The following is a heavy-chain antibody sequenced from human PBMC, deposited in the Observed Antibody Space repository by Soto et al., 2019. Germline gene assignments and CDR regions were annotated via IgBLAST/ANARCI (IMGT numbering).Heavy chain of an antibody. J-gene: IGHJ4*02. CDR3: AKDFLLWGSFPDPGASDY. V-gene: IGHV3-23*01. CDR1: GFTFSSYA. Sequence: LRLSCAASGFTFSSYAMNWVRQAPGKGLEWVSGISGSGRVTYYGDSVQGRFTISRDNSKNTVFLQMDSLRAEDTAVYYCAKDFLLWGSFPDPGASDYWGQGTQVTVSS. CDR2: ISGSGRVT. D-gene: IGHD3-16*01.